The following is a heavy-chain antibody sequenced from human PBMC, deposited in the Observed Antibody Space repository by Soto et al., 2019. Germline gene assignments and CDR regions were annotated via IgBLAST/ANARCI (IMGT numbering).Heavy chain of an antibody. J-gene: IGHJ4*02. CDR3: AREFSNSPEAFDS. CDR2: IYYTGST. CDR1: GGSVNSDTFY. V-gene: IGHV4-61*01. D-gene: IGHD6-6*01. Sequence: SETLSLTCTVSGGSVNSDTFYWSWIRQPPGRGLEWIGYIYYTGSTNCNPSLKSRVTISVDTSRNQFSLKLSSVTAADTAVYYCAREFSNSPEAFDSWGQGSLVTVSS.